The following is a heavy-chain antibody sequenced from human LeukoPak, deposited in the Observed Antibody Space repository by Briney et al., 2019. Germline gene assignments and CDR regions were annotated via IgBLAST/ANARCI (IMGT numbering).Heavy chain of an antibody. D-gene: IGHD3-3*01. CDR2: INHSGST. CDR3: ASFGRITIFGVVIPHYFDY. Sequence: PSETLSLXCAVYGGSYSGYYWSWIRRPPGKGLEWIGEINHSGSTNYNPSLKSRVTISVDTSKNQFSLKLSSVTAADTAVYYCASFGRITIFGVVIPHYFDYWGQGTLVTVSS. J-gene: IGHJ4*02. CDR1: GGSYSGYY. V-gene: IGHV4-34*01.